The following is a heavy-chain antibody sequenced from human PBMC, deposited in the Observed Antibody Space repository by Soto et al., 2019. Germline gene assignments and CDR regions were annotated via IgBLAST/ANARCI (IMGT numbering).Heavy chain of an antibody. V-gene: IGHV5-10-1*01. CDR1: GYSFTSYW. CDR3: ARHGDGDTAMAAWFDP. CDR2: IDPSDSYT. D-gene: IGHD5-18*01. J-gene: IGHJ5*02. Sequence: GESLKISCKGSGYSFTSYWISWVRQMPGKGLEWMGRIDPSDSYTNYSPSFQGHVAISADKSISTAYLQWSSLKASDTAVYYCARHGDGDTAMAAWFDPWGQGTLVTVSS.